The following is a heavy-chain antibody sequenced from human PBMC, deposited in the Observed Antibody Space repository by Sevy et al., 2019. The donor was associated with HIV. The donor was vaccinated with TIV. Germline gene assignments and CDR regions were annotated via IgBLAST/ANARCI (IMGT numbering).Heavy chain of an antibody. CDR2: ISGLTNYI. Sequence: GGSLRLSCAASGFAFSDYYMNWIRQAPGKGLEWVSCISGLTNYINYADSVKGRFTISRDNAKNSVYLQTNSLRAEDTAVYYCARRSSGWDYFDYWGQGTPVTVSS. V-gene: IGHV3-11*06. CDR1: GFAFSDYY. CDR3: ARRSSGWDYFDY. J-gene: IGHJ4*02. D-gene: IGHD6-19*01.